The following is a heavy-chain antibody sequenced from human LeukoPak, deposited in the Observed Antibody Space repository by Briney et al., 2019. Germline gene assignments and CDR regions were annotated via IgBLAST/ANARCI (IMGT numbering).Heavy chain of an antibody. CDR1: GGSISSYY. J-gene: IGHJ4*02. CDR3: ARSAGTEGSFDY. D-gene: IGHD6-13*01. CDR2: IYYSGST. V-gene: IGHV4-59*08. Sequence: SETLSLTCTVSGGSISSYYWSWIRQPPGKGLEWIGYIYYSGSTNYNPSLKSRVTISVDTSKNQFSLKLSFVTAADTAVYYCARSAGTEGSFDYWGQGTLVTVSS.